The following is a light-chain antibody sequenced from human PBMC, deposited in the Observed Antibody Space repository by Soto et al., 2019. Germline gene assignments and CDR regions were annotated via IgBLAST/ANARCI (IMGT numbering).Light chain of an antibody. CDR3: CSYAGSSTDV. Sequence: QSALTQPASVSGSPGQSISISCTGTSGDVGGYGLVSWYQEHPGKAPKLIIHEANKRPSGVSNRFAGSKSGNTASLTISGLQAEDEADYYCCSYAGSSTDVFGTGTKLTVL. CDR1: SGDVGGYGL. V-gene: IGLV2-23*01. CDR2: EAN. J-gene: IGLJ1*01.